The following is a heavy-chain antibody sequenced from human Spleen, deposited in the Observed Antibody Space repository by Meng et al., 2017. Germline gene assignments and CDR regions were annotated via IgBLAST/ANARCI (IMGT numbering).Heavy chain of an antibody. V-gene: IGHV3-49*04. J-gene: IGHJ4*02. Sequence: GESLKISCTASGFTFGDYAMSWVRQAPGKGLEWVGFIRSKAYGGTTEYAASVKGRFTIAKDDSTSIAYLKMNSLKTEDTAVYYCTREGLYYYDTSGPLGYWGQGTLVTVSS. CDR1: GFTFGDYA. D-gene: IGHD3-22*01. CDR2: IRSKAYGGTT. CDR3: TREGLYYYDTSGPLGY.